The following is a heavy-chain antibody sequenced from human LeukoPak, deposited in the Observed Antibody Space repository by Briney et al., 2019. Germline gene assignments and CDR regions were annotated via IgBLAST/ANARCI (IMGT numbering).Heavy chain of an antibody. CDR1: GFTFSSYS. J-gene: IGHJ6*02. Sequence: TGGSLRPSCAASGFTFSSYSMNWVRQAPGKGLEWVSSISSSSTYIYYADSVKGRFTISRDNAKNSLSLQMNSLRAEDTAVYYCAREALNMYYGMDVWGQGTTVTVSS. V-gene: IGHV3-21*01. D-gene: IGHD1/OR15-1a*01. CDR2: ISSSSTYI. CDR3: AREALNMYYGMDV.